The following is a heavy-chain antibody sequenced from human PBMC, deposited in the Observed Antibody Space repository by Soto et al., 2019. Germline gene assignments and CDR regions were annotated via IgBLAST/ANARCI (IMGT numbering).Heavy chain of an antibody. CDR3: SGRYGSGSYYIGAFDI. CDR2: IYYSGST. CDR1: GGSISSSSYY. J-gene: IGHJ3*02. Sequence: QLQLQESGPGLEKPSETLSLTCTVSGGSISSSSYYWGWIRQPPGKGLEWIGSIYYSGSTYYNPSLKSRVTISVDTSKNQFSLKLSSVTAADTAVYYCSGRYGSGSYYIGAFDIWGQGTMVTVSS. D-gene: IGHD3-10*01. V-gene: IGHV4-39*01.